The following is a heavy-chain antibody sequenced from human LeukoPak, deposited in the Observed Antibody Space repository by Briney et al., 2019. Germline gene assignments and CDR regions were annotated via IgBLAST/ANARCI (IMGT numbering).Heavy chain of an antibody. D-gene: IGHD6-19*01. CDR2: ISYDGSNK. CDR3: ARQEQWLVWGHYYYGMDV. Sequence: GGSLRLSCAASGFTFSSYAMHWVRQAPGKGLEWVAVISYDGSNKYYADSVKGRFTISRDNSKNTLYLQMNSLRAEDTAVYYCARQEQWLVWGHYYYGMDVWGQGTTVTVSS. J-gene: IGHJ6*02. V-gene: IGHV3-30-3*01. CDR1: GFTFSSYA.